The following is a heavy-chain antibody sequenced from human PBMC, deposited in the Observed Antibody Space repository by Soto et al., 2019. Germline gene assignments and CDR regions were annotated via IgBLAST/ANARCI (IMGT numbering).Heavy chain of an antibody. J-gene: IGHJ4*02. CDR3: AKLITTAAAGTVDY. V-gene: IGHV3-11*01. Sequence: GGSLRLSCAASGFTFRDYYMSWIRQAPGKGLEWVSYISSSGTGIYYADSVKGRFTVSRDNAKNSLYLQMNSLRAEDTAVYYCAKLITTAAAGTVDYWGLGTLVTVSS. D-gene: IGHD6-13*01. CDR2: ISSSGTGI. CDR1: GFTFRDYY.